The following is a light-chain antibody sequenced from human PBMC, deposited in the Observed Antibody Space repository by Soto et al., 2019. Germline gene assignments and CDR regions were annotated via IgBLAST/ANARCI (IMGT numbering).Light chain of an antibody. J-gene: IGLJ1*01. V-gene: IGLV2-14*01. CDR3: GSYTSSGTLYV. CDR1: SSDVGGYNY. CDR2: DVS. Sequence: QSVLTQPASVSGSPGQSITISCTGTSSDVGGYNYVSWYQQHPGKAPQLIIYDVSSRPSGVSNRFSGSKSGNTASLTISGLQTEDEADYYCGSYTSSGTLYVFGTGTKVTVL.